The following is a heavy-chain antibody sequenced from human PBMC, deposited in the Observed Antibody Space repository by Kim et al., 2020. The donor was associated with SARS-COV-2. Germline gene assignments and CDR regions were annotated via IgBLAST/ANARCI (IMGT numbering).Heavy chain of an antibody. Sequence: SETLSLTCTVSGGSISSSSYYWGWIRQPPGKGLEWIGSIYYSGSTYYNPSLKSRVTISVDTSKNQFSLKLSSVTAADTAVYYCARLGLGIVVGLTWGQGTLVTVSS. CDR2: IYYSGST. V-gene: IGHV4-39*01. D-gene: IGHD3-22*01. J-gene: IGHJ4*02. CDR3: ARLGLGIVVGLT. CDR1: GGSISSSSYY.